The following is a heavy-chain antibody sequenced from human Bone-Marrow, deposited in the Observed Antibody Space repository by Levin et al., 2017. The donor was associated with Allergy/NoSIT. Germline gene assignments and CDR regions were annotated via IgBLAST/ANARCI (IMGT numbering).Heavy chain of an antibody. CDR1: GYIFTNYD. Sequence: ASVKVSCKASGYIFTNYDMNWVRQAPGQGLEWMAWMNPKTNDTAYAQKFQGRVTVTRDTSIDTAYMEVNALRSEDTAVYFCARGERLRRYSYGTADVWGQGTLVTVSS. D-gene: IGHD5-18*01. CDR2: MNPKTNDT. V-gene: IGHV1-8*02. J-gene: IGHJ4*02. CDR3: ARGERLRRYSYGTADV.